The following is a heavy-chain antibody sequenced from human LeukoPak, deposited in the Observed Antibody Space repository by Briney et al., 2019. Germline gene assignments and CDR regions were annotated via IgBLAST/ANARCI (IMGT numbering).Heavy chain of an antibody. CDR2: INGGHYPT. D-gene: IGHD1/OR15-1a*01. J-gene: IGHJ4*02. CDR3: ARGEQLNYFAY. Sequence: PGGSLSLSCAASGFSFSNFAMTWVRQAPGKGLEWVSSINGGHYPTYNTDSVKGRFTISRDNSKNTLYLQMYSLRAEDTAVYYCARGEQLNYFAYWGQGTLVTVSS. V-gene: IGHV3-23*01. CDR1: GFSFSNFA.